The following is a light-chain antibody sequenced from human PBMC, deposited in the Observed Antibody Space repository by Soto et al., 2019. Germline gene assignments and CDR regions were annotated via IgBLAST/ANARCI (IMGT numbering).Light chain of an antibody. J-gene: IGKJ1*01. Sequence: DIQMTQSPSTLSASVGDRVTITCRASQTISSWLAWYQQKLGKAPKLLIYKASSLEGEVPSRFSGSGSGTEFTLTISSLQPDDSATYYCQQYNGTFGQGTKVEVK. CDR2: KAS. CDR3: QQYNGT. V-gene: IGKV1-5*03. CDR1: QTISSW.